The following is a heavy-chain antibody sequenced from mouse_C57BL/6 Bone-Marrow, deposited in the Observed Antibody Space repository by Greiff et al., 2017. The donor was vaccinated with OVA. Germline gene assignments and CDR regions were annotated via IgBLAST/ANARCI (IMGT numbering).Heavy chain of an antibody. CDR3: ARVYYYGSSYWYFDV. Sequence: QVQLQQSGSELRSPGSSVKLSCKDFDSEVFPIAYMSWVRQKPGHGFEWIGGILPSIGRTIYGEKFEDKATLDADTLSNTAYLELNSLTSEDSAIYYCARVYYYGSSYWYFDVRGTGTTVTVSS. J-gene: IGHJ1*03. CDR1: DSEVFPIAY. V-gene: IGHV15-2*01. D-gene: IGHD1-1*01. CDR2: ILPSIGRT.